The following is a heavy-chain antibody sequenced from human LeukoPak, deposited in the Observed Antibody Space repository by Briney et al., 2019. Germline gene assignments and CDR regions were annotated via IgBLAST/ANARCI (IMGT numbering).Heavy chain of an antibody. CDR1: GFTFSSYG. D-gene: IGHD6-13*01. CDR3: AKDWDTSSWSPGGY. V-gene: IGHV3-30*18. CDR2: ISYDGSNK. J-gene: IGHJ4*02. Sequence: GRSLRLSCAASGFTFSSYGMHWVRQAPGKGLEWVALISYDGSNKYYAGSVKGRFTISRDNSKNTLYLQMNSLRAEDTAVYYCAKDWDTSSWSPGGYWGQGTLVTVSS.